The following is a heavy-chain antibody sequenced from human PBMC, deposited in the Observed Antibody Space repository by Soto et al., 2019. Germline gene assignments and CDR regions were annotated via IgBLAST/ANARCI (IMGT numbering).Heavy chain of an antibody. D-gene: IGHD2-8*01. J-gene: IGHJ6*02. CDR2: ISYDGSNK. V-gene: IGHV3-30*18. CDR1: GFTFSSYG. CDR3: AKEIPYCTNGVCYGYYYGMDV. Sequence: GGSLRLSCAASGFTFSSYGMHWVRQAPGKGLEWVAVISYDGSNKYYADSVKGRFTISRDNSKNTLYLQMNSLRAEDMAVYYCAKEIPYCTNGVCYGYYYGMDVWGQGTTVTVSS.